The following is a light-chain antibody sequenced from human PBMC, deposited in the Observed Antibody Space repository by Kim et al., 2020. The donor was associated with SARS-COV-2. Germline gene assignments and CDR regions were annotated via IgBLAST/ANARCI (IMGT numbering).Light chain of an antibody. CDR1: QSVLYSSNNNNV. CDR3: QQYFSSPYT. Sequence: RATINCKSSQSVLYSSNNNNVLAWYQQKPGQPPKVLIYWASTRESGVPDRFSGSGSATDFTLTISSLQAEDVAVYFCQQYFSSPYTVGQGTKLEIK. J-gene: IGKJ2*01. V-gene: IGKV4-1*01. CDR2: WAS.